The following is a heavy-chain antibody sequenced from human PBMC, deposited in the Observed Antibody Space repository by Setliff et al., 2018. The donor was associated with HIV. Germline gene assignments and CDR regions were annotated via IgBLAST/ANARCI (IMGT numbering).Heavy chain of an antibody. CDR2: IKQDGNEK. Sequence: PGESLKISCAVSGFTFSNYWMSWVRQAPGKGLEWVANIKQDGNEKNYVDSVKGRFTISRDNAKNSLNLQMDSLRAEDTAVYYCARDSGRSGHYDTSGYVEFGYWGQGTLVTVSS. CDR1: GFTFSNYW. J-gene: IGHJ4*02. V-gene: IGHV3-7*01. CDR3: ARDSGRSGHYDTSGYVEFGY. D-gene: IGHD3-22*01.